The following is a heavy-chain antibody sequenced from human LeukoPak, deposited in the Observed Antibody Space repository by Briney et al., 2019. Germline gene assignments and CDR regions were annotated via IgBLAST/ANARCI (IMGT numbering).Heavy chain of an antibody. J-gene: IGHJ6*02. D-gene: IGHD3-3*01. Sequence: ASVKVSCKASGYTFTGYYMHWVRQAPGQGLEWMGWINPNSGGTNYAQKFQGWVTMTRDTSISTAYMELSSLRSEDTAVYYCARRYHTYYDFWSGYGATPGYGMDVWGQGTTVTVSS. CDR3: ARRYHTYYDFWSGYGATPGYGMDV. CDR2: INPNSGGT. CDR1: GYTFTGYY. V-gene: IGHV1-2*04.